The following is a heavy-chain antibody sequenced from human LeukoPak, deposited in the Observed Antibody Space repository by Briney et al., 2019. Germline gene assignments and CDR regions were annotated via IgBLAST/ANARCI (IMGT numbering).Heavy chain of an antibody. CDR3: ARVGWAVAHFDY. D-gene: IGHD1-26*01. J-gene: IGHJ4*02. CDR1: GFTFSTYW. V-gene: IGHV3-7*02. CDR2: IKEDGSEK. Sequence: GGSLRLSCAASGFTFSTYWMSWARQAPGKGLEWVANIKEDGSEKYYVDSVKGRFTISRDNAKNSLYLQMNSLRAEDTAVYYCARVGWAVAHFDYWGQGTLVTVSS.